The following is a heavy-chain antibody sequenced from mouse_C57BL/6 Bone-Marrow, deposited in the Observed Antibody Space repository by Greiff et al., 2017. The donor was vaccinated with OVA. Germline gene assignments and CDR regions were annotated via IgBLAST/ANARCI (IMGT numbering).Heavy chain of an antibody. J-gene: IGHJ2*01. CDR1: GYTFTDYY. CDR3: ARSRGGDFDY. D-gene: IGHD1-1*02. V-gene: IGHV1-26*01. Sequence: VQLQQSGPELVKPGASVKISCKASGYTFTDYYMNWVKQSHGKSLEWIGDINPNNGGTSYNQKFKGKATLTVDKSSSTAYMELRSLTSEDSAVYYCARSRGGDFDYWGQGTTRTVSS. CDR2: INPNNGGT.